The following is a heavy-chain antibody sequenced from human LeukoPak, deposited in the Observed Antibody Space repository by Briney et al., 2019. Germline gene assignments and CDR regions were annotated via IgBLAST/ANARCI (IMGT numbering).Heavy chain of an antibody. D-gene: IGHD2-2*01. CDR3: ARVSSYQLKGFWFDP. Sequence: NPSETLSLTCTVSGGSISSGSYYWSWIRQPAGKGLEWIGRIYTSGSTNYNPSLKSRVTISVDTSKNLFSLKLSSVTAADTAVYYCARVSSYQLKGFWFDPWGQGTLVTVSS. V-gene: IGHV4-61*02. J-gene: IGHJ5*02. CDR2: IYTSGST. CDR1: GGSISSGSYY.